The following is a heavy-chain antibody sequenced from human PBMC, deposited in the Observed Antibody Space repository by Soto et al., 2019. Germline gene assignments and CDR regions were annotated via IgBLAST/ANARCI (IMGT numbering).Heavy chain of an antibody. V-gene: IGHV2-5*01. D-gene: IGHD2-15*01. CDR3: AYRRGGSSSGGNFDY. Sequence: QIALKESGPTLVKPSQTLTLTCTFSGFSFSTTGAGVGWIRQPPGKALEWLALIFWNDAKRSSPSLRSRLTIIKDTSKNQVVLTMPNVDPVDTATYYCAYRRGGSSSGGNFDYWGQGTPVTVYS. CDR1: GFSFSTTGAG. J-gene: IGHJ4*02. CDR2: IFWNDAK.